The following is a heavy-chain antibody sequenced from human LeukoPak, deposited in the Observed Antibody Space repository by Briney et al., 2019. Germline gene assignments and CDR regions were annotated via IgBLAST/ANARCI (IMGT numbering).Heavy chain of an antibody. J-gene: IGHJ4*02. CDR3: AKELYYGSGTRGPSIDY. V-gene: IGHV3-23*01. CDR2: IRGSGGNT. CDR1: GFTFSSYA. Sequence: GGSLRLSCAASGFTFSSYAMSWVRQVPGKGLEWVSAIRGSGGNTYYADSVKGRFTISRDNSKNTLYLQMNSLRAKDTAVYYCAKELYYGSGTRGPSIDYWGQGTLVTVSS. D-gene: IGHD3-10*01.